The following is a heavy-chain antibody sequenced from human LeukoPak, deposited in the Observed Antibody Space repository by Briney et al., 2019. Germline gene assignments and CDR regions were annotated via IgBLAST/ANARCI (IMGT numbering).Heavy chain of an antibody. D-gene: IGHD4-23*01. J-gene: IGHJ4*02. Sequence: GGPLRLSCAASGFTFSSYGMHWVRQAPGKGLEWVAVIWYDGSNKYYADSVKGRFTISRDNSKNTLYLQMNSLRAEDTAVYYCAKGGGNTAPYYFDYWGQGTLVTVSS. CDR2: IWYDGSNK. V-gene: IGHV3-33*06. CDR3: AKGGGNTAPYYFDY. CDR1: GFTFSSYG.